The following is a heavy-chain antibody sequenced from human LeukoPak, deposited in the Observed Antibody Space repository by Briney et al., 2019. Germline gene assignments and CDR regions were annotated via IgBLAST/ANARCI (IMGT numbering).Heavy chain of an antibody. J-gene: IGHJ4*02. CDR1: GFTFDDYS. CDR3: AKGSSWFDY. D-gene: IGHD6-13*01. Sequence: GSLRLSCAAAGFTFDDYSMHWVRQGPGKGLEWVSAISGDGGSTYYADSVKGRFTISRDNSKNSLYLQMNSLRTEDTVLYYCAKGSSWFDYWGQGTLVTVSS. CDR2: ISGDGGST. V-gene: IGHV3-43*02.